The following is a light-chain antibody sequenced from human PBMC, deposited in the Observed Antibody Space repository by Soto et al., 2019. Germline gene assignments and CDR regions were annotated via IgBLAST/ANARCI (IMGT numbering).Light chain of an antibody. Sequence: EIVLTQSPATLSVSPGERATLSCRASQSVSNNLAWYQQKLGQAPRLLIYGASATATGIPARFSGSGSGTEFTLTISSLQSEDFGVYYCQQHNDCPLTFGGGTKVEIK. CDR2: GAS. V-gene: IGKV3-15*01. CDR3: QQHNDCPLT. CDR1: QSVSNN. J-gene: IGKJ4*01.